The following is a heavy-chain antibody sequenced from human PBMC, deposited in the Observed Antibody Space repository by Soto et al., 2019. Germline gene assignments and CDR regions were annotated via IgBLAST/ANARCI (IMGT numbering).Heavy chain of an antibody. CDR3: AKVGGGWYEQPGDY. D-gene: IGHD6-19*01. V-gene: IGHV3-9*01. CDR2: ISWNSGSI. CDR1: GFTFDDYA. J-gene: IGHJ4*02. Sequence: EVQLVESGGGLVQPGRSLRLSCAASGFTFDDYAMHWVRQAPGKGLEWVSGISWNSGSIGYADSVKGRFTISRDNAKNSLYLQMNSLRDEDTALYYCAKVGGGWYEQPGDYWGQGTLVTVSS.